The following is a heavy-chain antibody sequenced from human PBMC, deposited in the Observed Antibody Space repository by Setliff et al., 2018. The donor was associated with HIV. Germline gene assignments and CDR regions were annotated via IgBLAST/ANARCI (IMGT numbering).Heavy chain of an antibody. V-gene: IGHV5-51*01. J-gene: IGHJ3*02. D-gene: IGHD3-9*01. CDR1: GYSFTSYW. Sequence: PGESLKISCKGSGYSFTSYWIGWVRQMPGKGLEWMGIIYPGDSDTRYSLSFQGQVTISADKSISTAYLQWSSLKASDTAMYYCARQGDYDILTGYYRGPHDAFDIWGQGTMVTVSS. CDR2: IYPGDSDT. CDR3: ARQGDYDILTGYYRGPHDAFDI.